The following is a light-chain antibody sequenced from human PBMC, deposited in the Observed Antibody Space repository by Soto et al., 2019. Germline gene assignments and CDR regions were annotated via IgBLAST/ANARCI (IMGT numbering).Light chain of an antibody. CDR2: NNN. CDR3: AAWDDSLNGLV. V-gene: IGLV1-44*01. Sequence: QSVLTQPPSASGTPGQRVTLSCSGSSSHIGSNTVNWYQQLPGTAPKLLIYNNNQRPSGVPDRFSGSKSGTSASLAISGLQSEDEADYYCAAWDDSLNGLVFGTGTKLTVL. J-gene: IGLJ1*01. CDR1: SSHIGSNT.